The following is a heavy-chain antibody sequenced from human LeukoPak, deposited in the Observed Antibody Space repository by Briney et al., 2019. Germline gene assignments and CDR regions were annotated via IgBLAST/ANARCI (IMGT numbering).Heavy chain of an antibody. D-gene: IGHD6-13*01. CDR1: GFTFSSYG. J-gene: IGHJ4*02. CDR3: ANGFKQLGFNGY. Sequence: PGGSLRLSCAASGFTFSSYGLSWVRQAPGKGLEWVSGISGSGGSTYFADSVKGRFTISRDNSKNTLYLQMNSLRAEDTAVYYCANGFKQLGFNGYWGQGTVVTVSS. V-gene: IGHV3-23*01. CDR2: ISGSGGST.